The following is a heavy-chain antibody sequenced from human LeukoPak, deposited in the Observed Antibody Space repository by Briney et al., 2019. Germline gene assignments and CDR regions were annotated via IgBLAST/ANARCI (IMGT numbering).Heavy chain of an antibody. CDR2: ISSSSYI. CDR1: GFTFSSYS. V-gene: IGHV3-21*01. Sequence: GGSVRLSCAASGFTFSSYSMNCARQAPGKGLEWVSSISSSSYIYYADSVKGRFTISRDNAKNSLYLQMNSLRAEDTAVYYCARRGEGVAATPHDYWGQGTLVTVSS. J-gene: IGHJ4*02. D-gene: IGHD2-15*01. CDR3: ARRGEGVAATPHDY.